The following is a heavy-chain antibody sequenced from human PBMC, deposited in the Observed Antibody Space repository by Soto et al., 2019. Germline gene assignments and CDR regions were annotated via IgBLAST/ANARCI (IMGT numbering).Heavy chain of an antibody. Sequence: PGESLKISCKGSGYSFTSYWIGWVRQMPGKGLEWMGIIYPGDSDTRYSPSFQGQVTISADKSISTAYLQWSSLKASDTAMYYCAILASLYGSGSSLWSYWGQGTLVTVSS. V-gene: IGHV5-51*01. CDR1: GYSFTSYW. J-gene: IGHJ4*02. CDR3: AILASLYGSGSSLWSY. CDR2: IYPGDSDT. D-gene: IGHD3-10*01.